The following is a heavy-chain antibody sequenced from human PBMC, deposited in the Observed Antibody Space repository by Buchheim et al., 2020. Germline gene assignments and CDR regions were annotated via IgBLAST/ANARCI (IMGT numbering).Heavy chain of an antibody. V-gene: IGHV4-34*01. CDR3: ARASLLRGYSGFPRWFDP. CDR2: INHSGST. Sequence: QVQLQQWGAGLLKPSETLSLTCAVYGGSFSGYYWSWIRQPPGKGLEWIGEINHSGSTNYNPSLKSRVTTSVDTSKNQFSLKLSSVTAADTAVYYCARASLLRGYSGFPRWFDPRGQGTL. D-gene: IGHD5-12*01. CDR1: GGSFSGYY. J-gene: IGHJ5*02.